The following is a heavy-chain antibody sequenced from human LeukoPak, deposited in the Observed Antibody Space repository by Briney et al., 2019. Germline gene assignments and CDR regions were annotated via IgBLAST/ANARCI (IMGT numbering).Heavy chain of an antibody. Sequence: PSQTLSLTCTVSGGSISSGGYYWSWVRQHPGKGLEWIGYIYYSGSTYYNPSLKSRVTISVDTSKNQFSLKLSSVTAADTAVYYCARDRYSTLYYHGMDVWGQGTTVTVSS. V-gene: IGHV4-31*03. D-gene: IGHD4-11*01. CDR2: IYYSGST. CDR3: ARDRYSTLYYHGMDV. CDR1: GGSISSGGYY. J-gene: IGHJ6*02.